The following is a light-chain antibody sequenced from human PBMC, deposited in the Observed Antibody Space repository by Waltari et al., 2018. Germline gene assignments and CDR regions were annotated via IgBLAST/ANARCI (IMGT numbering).Light chain of an antibody. CDR3: MQGTHWPPWT. J-gene: IGKJ1*01. CDR2: KVS. CDR1: QSLVHSDGKTY. V-gene: IGKV2-30*02. Sequence: DVVMTQSPLSLPVTLGPPASISCKSSQSLVHSDGKTYLTWFQQRPGQSPRRLIYKVSNQDAGVPDRFSGSGSGTDFTLKISRVEAEDVGVYYCMQGTHWPPWTFGQGTKVEIK.